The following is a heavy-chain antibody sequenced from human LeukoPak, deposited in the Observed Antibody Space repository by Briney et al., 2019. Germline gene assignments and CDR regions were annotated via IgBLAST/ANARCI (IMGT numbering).Heavy chain of an antibody. V-gene: IGHV3-53*01. J-gene: IGHJ4*02. CDR1: GFTVSSNY. CDR3: ARGTTATTSDYFDY. D-gene: IGHD4-17*01. CDR2: IYSGGST. Sequence: GGSLRLSCAASGFTVSSNYMSWVRQAPGKGLEWVSVIYSGGSTYYADSVKGRFTISRDNSKNTLYLQMNSLRAEDTAVYYCARGTTATTSDYFDYWGQGTLVTVSS.